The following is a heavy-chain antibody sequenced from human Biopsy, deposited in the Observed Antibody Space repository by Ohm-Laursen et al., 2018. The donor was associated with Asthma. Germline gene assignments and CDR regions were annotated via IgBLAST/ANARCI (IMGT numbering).Heavy chain of an antibody. D-gene: IGHD6-13*01. V-gene: IGHV1-2*06. CDR1: GYTFIGSH. J-gene: IGHJ5*02. Sequence: ATVKISCKASGYTFIGSHIHWVRQAPGQGLEWLGRINPNSGGTNFAQKFQGRVTMTRDTSISTAYMELSRLRSDDTAVYYCARGQKSAGDRWFDPWGQGTLVTVSS. CDR2: INPNSGGT. CDR3: ARGQKSAGDRWFDP.